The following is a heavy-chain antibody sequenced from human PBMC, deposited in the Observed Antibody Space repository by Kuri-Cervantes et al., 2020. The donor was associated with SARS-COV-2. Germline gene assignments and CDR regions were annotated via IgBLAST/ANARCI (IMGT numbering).Heavy chain of an antibody. J-gene: IGHJ6*03. Sequence: GGSLRLSCAASGFTFSSYSMNWVRQAPGKGLEWVAFIRYDGSNKYYADSVKGRFTISRDNSKNTLYLQMNSLRAEDTAVYYCARDPTIYYYYYYYMDVWGKGTTVTVSS. CDR2: IRYDGSNK. CDR3: ARDPTIYYYYYYYMDV. V-gene: IGHV3-30*02. CDR1: GFTFSSYS. D-gene: IGHD3-3*01.